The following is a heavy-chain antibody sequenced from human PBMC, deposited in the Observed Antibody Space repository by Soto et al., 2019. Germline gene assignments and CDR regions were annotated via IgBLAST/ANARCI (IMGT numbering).Heavy chain of an antibody. CDR2: IYYSGRT. J-gene: IGHJ6*02. D-gene: IGHD6-19*01. Sequence: PSETLSLTCTVTGDSINSRSYYWGWIRQPPGKGLEWIGSIYYSGRTYNNPSLRSRVSMSIDTSKDQFSLKLSSVTAADTAVYYCAVPAASVAGASGSYYYYGMDVWGQGTTVTVSS. CDR3: AVPAASVAGASGSYYYYGMDV. CDR1: GDSINSRSYY. V-gene: IGHV4-39*01.